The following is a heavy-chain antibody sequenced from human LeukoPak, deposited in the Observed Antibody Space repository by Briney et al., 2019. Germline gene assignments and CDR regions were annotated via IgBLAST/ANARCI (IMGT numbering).Heavy chain of an antibody. CDR1: GFTFSSYG. D-gene: IGHD2-15*01. CDR3: AKDISRVVAATPSDFDY. J-gene: IGHJ4*02. V-gene: IGHV3-30*02. Sequence: GGSLRLSCAASGFTFSSYGMHWVRQAPGKGLEWVAFIRYDGSNKYYADSVKGRFTISRDNSKNTLYLQMNSLRAEDTAVYYCAKDISRVVAATPSDFDYWGQGTLVTVSS. CDR2: IRYDGSNK.